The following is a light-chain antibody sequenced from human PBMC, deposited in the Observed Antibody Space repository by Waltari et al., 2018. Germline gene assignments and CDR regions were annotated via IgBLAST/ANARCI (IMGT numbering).Light chain of an antibody. J-gene: IGKJ5*01. V-gene: IGKV3-15*01. CDR1: QSVSSS. CDR3: QQYDNWPPIT. CDR2: GAS. Sequence: EIVLTQSPVTLSVSPGERATLPCRASQSVSSSLAWYQQKPGQAPRLLIYGASTRATGIPARFSGSGSGTEFTLTISSLQSEDLAIYYCQQYDNWPPITFGQGTRLEIK.